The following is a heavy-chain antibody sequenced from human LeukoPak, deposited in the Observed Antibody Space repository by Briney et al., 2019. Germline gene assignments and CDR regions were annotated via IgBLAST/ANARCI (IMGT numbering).Heavy chain of an antibody. D-gene: IGHD3-10*01. J-gene: IGHJ4*02. V-gene: IGHV4-4*02. CDR3: ARVYAGVWSPFDY. Sequence: SGTLSLTCTVSGDSINSLDLWSWVRQPPGKGLEWIGYIYYSGSTYYNPSLKSRVTISVDTSKNQFSLKLSSVTAADTAVYYCARVYAGVWSPFDYWGQGTLVTVSS. CDR2: IYYSGST. CDR1: GDSINSLDL.